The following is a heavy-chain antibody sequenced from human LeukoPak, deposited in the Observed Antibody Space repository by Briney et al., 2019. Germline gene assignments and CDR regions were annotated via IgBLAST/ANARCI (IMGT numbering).Heavy chain of an antibody. CDR2: NGSYGGDT. Sequence: TSRISWVRQAPGQGIQWMGWNGSYGGDTNYAQKFQGRVTVTTDTSTSTVYMEQRSLRSDDTAVYYCARDLWNFYDDSGDYRDFDAWGQGTLVTVSS. V-gene: IGHV1-18*01. CDR1: TSR. D-gene: IGHD3-22*01. J-gene: IGHJ5*02. CDR3: ARDLWNFYDDSGDYRDFDA.